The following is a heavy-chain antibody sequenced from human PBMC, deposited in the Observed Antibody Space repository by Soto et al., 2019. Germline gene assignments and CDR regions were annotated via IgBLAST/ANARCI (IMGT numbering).Heavy chain of an antibody. Sequence: QVQLQESGPGLVKPSQTLSLTCTVSGGSISSGDYYGSWIRQPPGKGLEWIGYIYYSGSTYYNPSLKSRVTISVDTSKNQFSLKLSSVTAADTAVYYCARGATMVRGVRRGGYYGMDVWGQGTTVTVSS. D-gene: IGHD3-10*01. CDR2: IYYSGST. CDR3: ARGATMVRGVRRGGYYGMDV. V-gene: IGHV4-30-4*01. CDR1: GGSISSGDYY. J-gene: IGHJ6*02.